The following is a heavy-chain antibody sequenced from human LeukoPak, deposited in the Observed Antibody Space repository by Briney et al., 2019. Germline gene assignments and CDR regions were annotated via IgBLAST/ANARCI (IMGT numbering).Heavy chain of an antibody. V-gene: IGHV3-23*01. CDR2: IFGSGGST. D-gene: IGHD6-19*01. CDR1: GFTFSSYA. CDR3: AKTTTGYSSGRFPGWPVDY. J-gene: IGHJ4*02. Sequence: GGSLRLSCEASGFTFSSYAMYWVRRAPGKGLEWASGIFGSGGSTHYADSVKGRFTISRDNSKNTVYLQMNSLRAEDTAVYYCAKTTTGYSSGRFPGWPVDYWGQGTLVTVSS.